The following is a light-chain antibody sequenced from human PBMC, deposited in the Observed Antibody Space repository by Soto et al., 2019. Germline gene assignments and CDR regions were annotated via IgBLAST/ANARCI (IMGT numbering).Light chain of an antibody. CDR2: DVS. CDR3: SSYTGSSTYVV. CDR1: SSDVGGYNY. V-gene: IGLV2-14*01. Sequence: QSALTQPASVSGSPGQSITISCTGTSSDVGGYNYVSWYQQHPGKDPKLMIYDVSNRPSGVSNRFSGSKSANTASLTISGLQAEDEADYYCSSYTGSSTYVVFGGGTKLTVL. J-gene: IGLJ2*01.